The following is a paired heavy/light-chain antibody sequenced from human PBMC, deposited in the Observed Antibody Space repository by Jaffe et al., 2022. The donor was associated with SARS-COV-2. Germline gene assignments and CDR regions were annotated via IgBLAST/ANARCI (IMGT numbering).Heavy chain of an antibody. Sequence: EVQLVESGGGLVKPGGSLRLSCAASGFTFSNAWMSWVRQAPGKGLEWVGRIKSKTDGGTTDYAAPVKGRFTISRDDSKNTLYLQMNSLKTEDTAVYYCTASITMIVVVPVHAFDIWGQGTMVTVSS. CDR2: IKSKTDGGTT. CDR1: GFTFSNAW. D-gene: IGHD3-22*01. J-gene: IGHJ3*02. V-gene: IGHV3-15*01. CDR3: TASITMIVVVPVHAFDI.
Light chain of an antibody. Sequence: SYELTQPPSVSVSPGQTARITCSGDALPKQYAYWYQQKPGQAPVLVIYKDSERPSGIPERFSGSSSGTTVTLTISGVQAEDEADYYCQSADSSGTDEVFGGGTKLTVL. J-gene: IGLJ3*02. CDR3: QSADSSGTDEV. V-gene: IGLV3-25*03. CDR1: ALPKQY. CDR2: KDS.